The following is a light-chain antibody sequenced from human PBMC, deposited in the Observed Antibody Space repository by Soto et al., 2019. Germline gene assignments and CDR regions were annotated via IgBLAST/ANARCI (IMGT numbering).Light chain of an antibody. V-gene: IGKV3-15*01. CDR3: QQYNNWPPLT. CDR2: GAS. CDR1: QSVSSN. Sequence: EIVMTQSPATLSVSPGERATLSCRASQSVSSNLACYQQKPGQAPRLLIYGASTRATGIPARFSGSGSGTECTRTISSLQSEDFEVYYCQQYNNWPPLTFGGGTKVEIK. J-gene: IGKJ4*01.